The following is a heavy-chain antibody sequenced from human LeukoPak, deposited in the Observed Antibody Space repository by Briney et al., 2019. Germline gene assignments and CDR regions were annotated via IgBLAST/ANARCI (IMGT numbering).Heavy chain of an antibody. Sequence: PSETLSLTCTVSGGSISSYYWSWIRQPPGKGLEWIGYIYYSGSTNYNPSLKSRVTISVDTSKNQFSLKLSSVTAADTAVYYCASSGYSYGYAFDYWGQGTLVTVSS. CDR3: ASSGYSYGYAFDY. CDR2: IYYSGST. D-gene: IGHD5-18*01. V-gene: IGHV4-59*01. CDR1: GGSISSYY. J-gene: IGHJ4*02.